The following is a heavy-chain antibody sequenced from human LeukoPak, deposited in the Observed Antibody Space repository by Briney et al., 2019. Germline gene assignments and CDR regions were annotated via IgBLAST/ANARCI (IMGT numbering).Heavy chain of an antibody. CDR1: GFTFSSYS. V-gene: IGHV3-15*01. Sequence: PGGSLRLSCAASGFTFSSYSMNWVRQAPGKGLEWVGRIKSKADGGTIDYATPVKGRFTISRDDSKNTIYLEMTSLTGDDTAMYFCTYTRGWGLDVWGQGTTLTVSS. J-gene: IGHJ6*02. CDR3: TYTRGWGLDV. CDR2: IKSKADGGTI. D-gene: IGHD2-2*02.